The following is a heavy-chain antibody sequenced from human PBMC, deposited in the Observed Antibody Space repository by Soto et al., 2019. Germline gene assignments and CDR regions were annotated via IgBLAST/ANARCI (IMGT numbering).Heavy chain of an antibody. CDR2: IYTSGST. D-gene: IGHD1-26*01. V-gene: IGHV4-4*07. Sequence: LSLTCTVSGGSISSYYWSWIRQPAGKGLEWIGRIYTSGSTNYNPSLKSRVTMSVDTSKNQFSLKLSSVTAADTAVYYCARDGRELLGAYYYYGMDVWGQGTTVTVSS. J-gene: IGHJ6*02. CDR3: ARDGRELLGAYYYYGMDV. CDR1: GGSISSYY.